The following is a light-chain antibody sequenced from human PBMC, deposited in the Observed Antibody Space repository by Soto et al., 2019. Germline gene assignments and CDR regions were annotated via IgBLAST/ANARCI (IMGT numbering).Light chain of an antibody. CDR3: QQYGTSPPVT. CDR2: GAS. V-gene: IGKV3-20*01. Sequence: EIVLTQSPGTLSLSPGDTATLSCRASQSISSDYVAWYQQKPGQAPRLLIYGASSRSAGIPDRFSGSGSGTDFTLTVSRLEPEDLAVYYCQQYGTSPPVTFGGGTKVEIK. CDR1: QSISSDY. J-gene: IGKJ4*01.